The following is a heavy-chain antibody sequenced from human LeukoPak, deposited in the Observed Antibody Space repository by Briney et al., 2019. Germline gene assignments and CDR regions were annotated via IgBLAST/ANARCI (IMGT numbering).Heavy chain of an antibody. J-gene: IGHJ6*03. Sequence: PGGSLRLSCAASGFTFSSYVMHWVRQAPGKGLEYVSGISGNGGSTYYANSVKGRFTISRDNSKNTLYLQMNSLRAEDTAVYYCAKGPPGYSSGWYSYYYYYYMDVWGKGTTVTVSS. D-gene: IGHD6-19*01. V-gene: IGHV3-64*01. CDR2: ISGNGGST. CDR3: AKGPPGYSSGWYSYYYYYYMDV. CDR1: GFTFSSYV.